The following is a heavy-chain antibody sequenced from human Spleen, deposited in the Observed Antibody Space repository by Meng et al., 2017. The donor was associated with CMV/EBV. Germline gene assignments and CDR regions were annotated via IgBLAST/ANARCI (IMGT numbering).Heavy chain of an antibody. Sequence: SETLSLTCAVYGGSFSGYYWSWIRQPPGKGLEWIGEINHSGSTNYNPSLKSRVTISVDTSKNQFSLKLSSVTAADTAVYYCARVNGYWKGYFDCWGQGTLVTVSS. CDR3: ARVNGYWKGYFDC. CDR2: INHSGST. V-gene: IGHV4-34*01. J-gene: IGHJ4*02. CDR1: GGSFSGYY. D-gene: IGHD6-13*01.